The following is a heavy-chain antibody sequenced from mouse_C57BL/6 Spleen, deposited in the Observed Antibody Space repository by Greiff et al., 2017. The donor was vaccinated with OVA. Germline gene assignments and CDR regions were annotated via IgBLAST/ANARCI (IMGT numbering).Heavy chain of an antibody. J-gene: IGHJ4*01. Sequence: VQLQQSGPGMVKPSQSLSLTCTVTGYSITSGYDWHWIRHFPGNKLEWMGYISYSGSTNYNPYLKSRISITHDTSKNHFFLKLNSVTTEDTATYYCARTLYYGNYGKGAMDYWGQGTSVTVSS. CDR2: ISYSGST. D-gene: IGHD2-1*01. CDR3: ARTLYYGNYGKGAMDY. V-gene: IGHV3-1*01. CDR1: GYSITSGYD.